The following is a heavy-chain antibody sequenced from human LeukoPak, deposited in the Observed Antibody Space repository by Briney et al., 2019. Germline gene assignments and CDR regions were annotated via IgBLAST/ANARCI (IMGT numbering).Heavy chain of an antibody. CDR1: GGSFRGYY. V-gene: IGHV4-34*01. CDR3: ARGPASHSSGWSGDY. D-gene: IGHD6-19*01. J-gene: IGHJ4*02. CDR2: INHSGST. Sequence: SESLSLTCAVYGGSFRGYYWGWLRKPPGKGLEWIGEINHSGSTNYNPSLKSRVTISVDTSKNQFSLKLSSVTAADTAVYYCARGPASHSSGWSGDYWGQGTLVTVSS.